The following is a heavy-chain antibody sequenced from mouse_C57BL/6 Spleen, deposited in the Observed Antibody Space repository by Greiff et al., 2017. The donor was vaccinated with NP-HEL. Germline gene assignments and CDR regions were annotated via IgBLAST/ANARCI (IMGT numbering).Heavy chain of an antibody. CDR3: ARAFYDYDAGGGFAY. D-gene: IGHD2-4*01. CDR2: ISDGGSYT. Sequence: EVKLQESGGGLVKPGGSLNLSCAASGFTFSSYAMSWVRQTPEKRLEWVATISDGGSYTYYPDNVKGRFTISRDNAKNNLYLQMSHLKSEDTAMYYCARAFYDYDAGGGFAYWGQGTLVTVSA. CDR1: GFTFSSYA. J-gene: IGHJ3*01. V-gene: IGHV5-4*03.